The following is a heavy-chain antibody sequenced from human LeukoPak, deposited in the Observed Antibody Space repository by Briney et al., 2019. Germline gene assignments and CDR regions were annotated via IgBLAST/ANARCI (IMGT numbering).Heavy chain of an antibody. CDR1: GGTFSSYA. J-gene: IGHJ5*02. CDR3: ARVGFILTGYYRNWFDP. D-gene: IGHD3-9*01. V-gene: IGHV1-69*01. Sequence: GASVKVSCKASGGTFSSYAISWVRQAPGQGLEWMGGIIPIFGTANYAQKFQGRVTITADESTSTAYMELSSLRSDDTAVYYCARVGFILTGYYRNWFDPWGQGTLVTVSS. CDR2: IIPIFGTA.